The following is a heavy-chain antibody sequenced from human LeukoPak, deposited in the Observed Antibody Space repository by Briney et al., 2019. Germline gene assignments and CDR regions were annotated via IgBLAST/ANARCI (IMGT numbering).Heavy chain of an antibody. CDR1: GYTFTSYG. V-gene: IGHV1-18*01. Sequence: ASVKVSCKASGYTFTSYGISWVRQAPGQGLEWMGWISAYNGNTNYAQKLQGRVTMTTDTSTSTAYMELRSLRSDDTAVYYCVRDHGEEPPDYYGSGSYYAPYYFDYWGQGTLVTVSS. J-gene: IGHJ4*02. D-gene: IGHD3-10*01. CDR3: VRDHGEEPPDYYGSGSYYAPYYFDY. CDR2: ISAYNGNT.